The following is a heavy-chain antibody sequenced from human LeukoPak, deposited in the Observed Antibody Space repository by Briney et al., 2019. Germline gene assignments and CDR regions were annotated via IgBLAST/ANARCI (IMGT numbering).Heavy chain of an antibody. Sequence: SETLSLTCTVSGGSISSYYWSWIRQPPGKGLEWIGYIYYSGSTNYNPSLKSRVTISVDTSKNQFSLKLSSVTAAGTAVYYCARGLPDSSGYVDWYFDLWGRGTLVTVSS. J-gene: IGHJ2*01. V-gene: IGHV4-59*01. CDR2: IYYSGST. CDR1: GGSISSYY. D-gene: IGHD3-22*01. CDR3: ARGLPDSSGYVDWYFDL.